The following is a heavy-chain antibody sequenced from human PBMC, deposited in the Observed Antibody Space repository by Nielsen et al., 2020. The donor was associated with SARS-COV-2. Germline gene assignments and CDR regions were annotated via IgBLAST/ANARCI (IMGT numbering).Heavy chain of an antibody. CDR3: ARELRVGMAINGAFDN. CDR1: GYTFTAYY. Sequence: ASVKVSCKASGYTFTAYYIHWVRQAPGQGLEWMGWINPNSAGTDYAQTFQGRVTMTRDTSISTAYMELTRLRSDDTAVYYCARELRVGMAINGAFDNWGQGTMVTVSS. D-gene: IGHD2-21*01. J-gene: IGHJ3*02. V-gene: IGHV1-2*02. CDR2: INPNSAGT.